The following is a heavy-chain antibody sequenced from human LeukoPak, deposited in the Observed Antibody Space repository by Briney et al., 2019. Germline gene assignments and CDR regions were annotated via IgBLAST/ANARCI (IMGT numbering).Heavy chain of an antibody. CDR1: GFTFSSYA. J-gene: IGHJ4*02. V-gene: IGHV3-23*01. Sequence: GGSLRLSCAASGFTFSSYAMSWVRQAPGKGLEWFSAISGSGGSIYYAHSVKGRFTISRDNSKNTLYLQMNSLRAEDTAVYYCAKGYGYYFDYWGQGTLVTVSS. CDR2: ISGSGGSI. D-gene: IGHD4-17*01. CDR3: AKGYGYYFDY.